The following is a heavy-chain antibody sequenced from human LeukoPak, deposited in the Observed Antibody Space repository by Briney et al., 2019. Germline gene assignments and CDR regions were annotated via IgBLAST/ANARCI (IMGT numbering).Heavy chain of an antibody. J-gene: IGHJ4*02. D-gene: IGHD3-16*01. Sequence: GSLRLSCAATGFSFSGCGMGWVRQAPGKGLEWVSTLSRTGDYTYYADSVKGRFSISRDNSKNTLYLQMASLRVEDTAIYYCAKLPAPGGDYVYFDSWGQGTLVTVSS. CDR3: AKLPAPGGDYVYFDS. V-gene: IGHV3-23*01. CDR2: LSRTGDYT. CDR1: GFSFSGCG.